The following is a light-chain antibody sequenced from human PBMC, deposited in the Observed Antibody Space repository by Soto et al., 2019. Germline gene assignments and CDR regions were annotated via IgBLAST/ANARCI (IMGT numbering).Light chain of an antibody. Sequence: EIVLTQSPATLSLSPGERATLSCRASQSVSTYLVWYQQKPGQAPRLLMYDASNRATGIPARFSGSGSGTDFTLPISSLEPEDFAVYYCQQRSNWLYTFGQGTKLEIK. CDR3: QQRSNWLYT. V-gene: IGKV3-11*01. CDR1: QSVSTY. CDR2: DAS. J-gene: IGKJ2*01.